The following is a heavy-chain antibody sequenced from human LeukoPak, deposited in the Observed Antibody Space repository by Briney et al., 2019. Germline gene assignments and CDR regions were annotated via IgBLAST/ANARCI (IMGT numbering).Heavy chain of an antibody. CDR2: IWYDGSNT. Sequence: GGSLRLSCAAAGFTFSTYGMHWVRQAPGKGLEWVAIIWYDGSNTYYADSVKGRFTISRDNSKNTLYLEMSSLRAEDTAVYYCAPDHGGFWGQGTLVTVSS. D-gene: IGHD3-16*01. J-gene: IGHJ4*02. V-gene: IGHV3-33*01. CDR1: GFTFSTYG. CDR3: APDHGGF.